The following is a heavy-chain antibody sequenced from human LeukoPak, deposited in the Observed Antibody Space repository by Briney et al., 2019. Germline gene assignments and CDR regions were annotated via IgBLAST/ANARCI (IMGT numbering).Heavy chain of an antibody. D-gene: IGHD6-13*01. V-gene: IGHV3-23*01. CDR1: GFTFSSYA. J-gene: IGHJ4*02. CDR2: ISYSGGST. CDR3: AKGHSTSWFYGYFDY. Sequence: GGSLRLSCAASGFTFSSYAMSWVRQAPGKGLEWVSAISYSGGSTYYADSVRGQFTISRDNSKNTLYLQMNSLRAEDTAVYYCAKGHSTSWFYGYFDYWGQGALVTVSS.